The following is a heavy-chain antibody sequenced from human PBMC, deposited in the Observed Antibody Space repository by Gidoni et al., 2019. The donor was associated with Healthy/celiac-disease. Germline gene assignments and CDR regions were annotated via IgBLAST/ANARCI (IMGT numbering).Heavy chain of an antibody. CDR3: AKDQGDYVFDY. Sequence: QVQLVESGGGVVQPGRSLRLSCAASGFTFSSYGMHWVSQAPGKGLEWVAVISYDGSNKYYADSVKGRFTISRDNSKNTLYLQMNSLRAEDTAVYYCAKDQGDYVFDYWGQGTLVTVSS. J-gene: IGHJ4*02. V-gene: IGHV3-30*18. CDR2: ISYDGSNK. CDR1: GFTFSSYG. D-gene: IGHD4-17*01.